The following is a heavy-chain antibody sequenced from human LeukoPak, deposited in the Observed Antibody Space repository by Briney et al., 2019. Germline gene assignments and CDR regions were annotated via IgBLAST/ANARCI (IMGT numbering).Heavy chain of an antibody. CDR2: IYYNGST. D-gene: IGHD6-19*01. J-gene: IGHJ4*02. V-gene: IGHV4-59*08. CDR1: GGSISGYY. CDR3: ARRDTSGWFPDY. Sequence: SETLSLTCTVSGGSISGYYWSWIRQPPGKGLEWIGYIYYNGSTNYNPSLESRVTISVDTSNNQFSLKLSSVTAADTAVYYCARRDTSGWFPDYWGQGTLVTVSS.